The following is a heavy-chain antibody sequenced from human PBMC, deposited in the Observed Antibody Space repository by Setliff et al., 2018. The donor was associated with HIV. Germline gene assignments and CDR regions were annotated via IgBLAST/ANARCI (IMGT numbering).Heavy chain of an antibody. CDR1: GDSISTYC. CDR3: ARHAAAAPFRY. CDR2: IYYSGST. D-gene: IGHD6-13*01. J-gene: IGHJ4*02. Sequence: PSETLSLTCTVSGDSISTYCWIWIRQPPGKGLEWIGSIYYSGSTYYDPSLKSRVTISADTSKNQFSLKLSSVTAADTAVYFCARHAAAAPFRYWGQGTLVTVSS. V-gene: IGHV4-59*04.